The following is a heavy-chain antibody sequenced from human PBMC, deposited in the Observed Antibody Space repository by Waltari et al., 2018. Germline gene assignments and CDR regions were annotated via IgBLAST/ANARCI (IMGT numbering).Heavy chain of an antibody. Sequence: QVHLVQSGSEVKKPGASRKVSCKAYGPTFTGDYILWVRQATGQGLEWMGRISPTRGTTNYAQQFQGRVTMTKDTSMNTAYMEVNGLTSDDTAVYYCATIGWEMATVSGPSGGSWGQGTRVTVSS. V-gene: IGHV1-2*06. CDR3: ATIGWEMATVSGPSGGS. CDR1: GPTFTGDY. J-gene: IGHJ5*02. D-gene: IGHD1-26*01. CDR2: ISPTRGTT.